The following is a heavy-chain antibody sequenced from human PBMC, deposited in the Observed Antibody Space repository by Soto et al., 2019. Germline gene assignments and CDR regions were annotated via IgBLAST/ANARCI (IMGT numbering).Heavy chain of an antibody. CDR3: AKDRHYDFWSGYNDY. D-gene: IGHD3-3*01. Sequence: DVQLVESGGGLVQPGRSLRLSCAASGFTFDDYAMHWVRQAPGKGLEWVSGISWNSGSIGYADSVKGRFTISRDNAKNSLYLQMNSLRAEDTALYYCAKDRHYDFWSGYNDYWGQGTLVTVSS. V-gene: IGHV3-9*01. CDR2: ISWNSGSI. CDR1: GFTFDDYA. J-gene: IGHJ4*02.